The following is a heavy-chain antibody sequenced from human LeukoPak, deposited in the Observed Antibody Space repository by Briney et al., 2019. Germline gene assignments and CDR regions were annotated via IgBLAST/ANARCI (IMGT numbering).Heavy chain of an antibody. CDR1: GKNFDTLA. CDR2: INPNSGGT. J-gene: IGHJ5*02. Sequence: ASVKVSCKASGKNFDTLAFSWVRQAPGQGLEWMGWINPNSGGTNYAQKFQGRVTMTRDTSISTAYMELSRLRSDDTAVYYCALDYDFWSGHGWFDPWGQGTLVTVSS. V-gene: IGHV1-2*02. CDR3: ALDYDFWSGHGWFDP. D-gene: IGHD3-3*01.